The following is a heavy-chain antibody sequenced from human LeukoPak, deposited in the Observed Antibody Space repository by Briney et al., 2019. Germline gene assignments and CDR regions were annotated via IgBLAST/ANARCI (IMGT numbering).Heavy chain of an antibody. CDR1: GYSISRGYF. CDR3: ASDRRGNDHDHDN. CDR2: IQRGGGT. D-gene: IGHD1-1*01. V-gene: IGHV4-38-2*01. J-gene: IGHJ4*02. Sequence: SETLCLNCGVSGYSISRGYFWGWFRQPPGKALEWIGSIQRGGGTYYNPSLKSRVIISVDTPKNQFSLKLSSVTAADTAVYYCASDRRGNDHDHDNWGQGTLVTVSS.